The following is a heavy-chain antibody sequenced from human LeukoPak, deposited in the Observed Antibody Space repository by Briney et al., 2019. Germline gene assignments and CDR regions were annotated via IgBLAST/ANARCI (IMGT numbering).Heavy chain of an antibody. CDR1: GGSISSYY. CDR2: IYYSGST. J-gene: IGHJ6*02. Sequence: PSETLSLTCTVSGGSISSYYWSWLRQPPGKGLEWLGYIYYSGSTNYNPSLKSRVTISVDTSKNQFSLKLSSVTAADTAVYYCARAGGYYSYYYGVDVWGQGTTVTVSS. V-gene: IGHV4-59*13. CDR3: ARAGGYYSYYYGVDV. D-gene: IGHD3-10*01.